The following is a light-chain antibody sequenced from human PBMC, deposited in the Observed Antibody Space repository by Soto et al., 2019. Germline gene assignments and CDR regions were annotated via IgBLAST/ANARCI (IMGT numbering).Light chain of an antibody. CDR3: QQYGRSLMYT. J-gene: IGKJ2*01. CDR1: LSVSSSY. V-gene: IGKV3-20*01. CDR2: GAS. Sequence: EIVLTQSPGTLSLSPGERATLSCRASLSVSSSYLAWYQQKPGQAPRLLIYGASSRATGIPDRFSGSGSGTDFTLTISRLEPEDFAVYYCQQYGRSLMYTFGQGTKLEIK.